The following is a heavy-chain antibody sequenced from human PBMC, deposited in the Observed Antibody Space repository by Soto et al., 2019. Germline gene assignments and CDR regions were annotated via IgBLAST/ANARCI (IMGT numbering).Heavy chain of an antibody. V-gene: IGHV4-31*03. J-gene: IGHJ5*02. CDR1: GGSISSGGYY. CDR3: ARSVFP. CDR2: IYYSGST. Sequence: QVQLQESGPGLVKPSQTLSLTCTVSGGSISSGGYYWSWFRQHPGKGLEWVVYIYYSGSTYYYPSLKIRDTISLDTSKNQFSLKLTSVTAADTAVYYCARSVFPWGQGTLVTVSS.